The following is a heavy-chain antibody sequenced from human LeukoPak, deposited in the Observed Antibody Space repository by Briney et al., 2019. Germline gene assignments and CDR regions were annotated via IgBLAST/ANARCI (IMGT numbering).Heavy chain of an antibody. J-gene: IGHJ4*02. D-gene: IGHD3-22*01. CDR1: GFTFSSYS. V-gene: IGHV3-33*06. CDR2: IWYDGSNK. CDR3: AKDLNGNYDSSGYPDY. Sequence: GRSLRLSCAASGFTFSSYSMHWVRQAPGKGLEWVAVIWYDGSNKYYADSVKGRFTISRDNSKNTLYLQMNSLRAEDTAVYYCAKDLNGNYDSSGYPDYWGQGTLVTVSS.